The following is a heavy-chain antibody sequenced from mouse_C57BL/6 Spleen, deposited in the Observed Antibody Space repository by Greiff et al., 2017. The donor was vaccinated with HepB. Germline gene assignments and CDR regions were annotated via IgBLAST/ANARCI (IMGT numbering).Heavy chain of an antibody. CDR3: ADHGSSYNY. CDR1: GYTFSSYW. CDR2: IHPNSGST. V-gene: IGHV1-64*01. J-gene: IGHJ2*01. D-gene: IGHD1-1*01. Sequence: QCQLQQPGAWLVKPGASGKLSCKASGYTFSSYWMHWVKQMSGQGLEWIGMIHPNSGSTNYNEKFKSKATLTVDKSSSTAYMQLSSLTSEDSAVYYCADHGSSYNYWGQGTTLTVSS.